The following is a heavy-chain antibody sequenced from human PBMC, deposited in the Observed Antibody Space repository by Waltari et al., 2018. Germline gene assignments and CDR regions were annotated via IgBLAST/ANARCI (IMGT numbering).Heavy chain of an antibody. Sequence: QLQLQESGPGLVKPSETLSLTCTVSGGSISSSSYYWGWIRQPPGKGLEWIGSIYYSGSTYYNPSLKSRVTMSVDTSKNQFSLKLSSVTAADTAVYYCASRYYDFWSGYWPDYWGQGTLVTVSS. J-gene: IGHJ4*02. CDR1: GGSISSSSYY. V-gene: IGHV4-39*01. CDR3: ASRYYDFWSGYWPDY. CDR2: IYYSGST. D-gene: IGHD3-3*01.